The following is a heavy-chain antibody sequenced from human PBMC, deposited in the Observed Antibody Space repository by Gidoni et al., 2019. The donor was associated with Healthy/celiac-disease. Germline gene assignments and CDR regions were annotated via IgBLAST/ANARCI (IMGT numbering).Heavy chain of an antibody. CDR2: ISGSGGST. Sequence: EVQLLESGGGLVQPGGSLRLSCAASGFTFSSYAMSWVRQAPGKGLAWVSAISGSGGSTYYADSVKGRFTISRDNSKNTLYLQMNSLRAEDTAVYYCAKTYCSSTSCYGGLFDYWGQGTLVTVSS. CDR3: AKTYCSSTSCYGGLFDY. CDR1: GFTFSSYA. J-gene: IGHJ4*02. V-gene: IGHV3-23*01. D-gene: IGHD2-2*01.